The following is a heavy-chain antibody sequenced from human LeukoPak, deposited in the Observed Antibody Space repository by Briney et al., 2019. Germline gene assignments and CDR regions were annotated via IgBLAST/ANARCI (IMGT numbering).Heavy chain of an antibody. CDR3: ARDNEAAARAYDY. Sequence: PSETLSLTCTVSGGAISSYYWSWMRQPVGKGMEWIGRIYSSGSTNYNTSLKSRVTMSIDTSKNQFSLKLSSVTAADTAVYYCARDNEAAARAYDYWGQGTLVTVSS. D-gene: IGHD6-13*01. CDR2: IYSSGST. CDR1: GGAISSYY. J-gene: IGHJ4*02. V-gene: IGHV4-4*07.